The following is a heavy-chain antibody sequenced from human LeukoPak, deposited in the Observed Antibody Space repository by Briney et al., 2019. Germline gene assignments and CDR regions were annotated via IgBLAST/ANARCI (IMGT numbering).Heavy chain of an antibody. CDR3: GREGHSGSWDLDY. CDR2: ISTSGHSI. J-gene: IGHJ4*02. Sequence: PGRSLRLSCAASGFTFSTYSMNWVRQAPGKGLEWVSSISTSGHSIYYADSLKGRFTISRDNAKNSLYLQMNRLRAEDTAVYYCGREGHSGSWDLDYWGQGTLVTVSS. D-gene: IGHD1-26*01. CDR1: GFTFSTYS. V-gene: IGHV3-21*01.